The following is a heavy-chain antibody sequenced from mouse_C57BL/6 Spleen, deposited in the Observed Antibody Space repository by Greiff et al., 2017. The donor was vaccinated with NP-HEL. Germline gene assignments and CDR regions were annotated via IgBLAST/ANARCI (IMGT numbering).Heavy chain of an antibody. D-gene: IGHD2-1*01. J-gene: IGHJ2*01. CDR1: GYTFTSYW. CDR2: INPSSGYT. CDR3: ARDYYGNYESFDY. Sequence: QVHVKQSGAELAKPGASVKLSCKASGYTFTSYWMHWVKQRPGQGLEWIGYINPSSGYTKYNQKFKDKATLTADKSSSTAYMQLSSLTYEDSAVYYCARDYYGNYESFDYWGQGTTLTVSS. V-gene: IGHV1-7*01.